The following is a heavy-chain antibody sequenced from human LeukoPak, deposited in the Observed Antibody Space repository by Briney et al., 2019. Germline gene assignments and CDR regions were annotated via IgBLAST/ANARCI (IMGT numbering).Heavy chain of an antibody. V-gene: IGHV1-3*01. D-gene: IGHD2-2*01. CDR2: INAGNGNT. J-gene: IGHJ5*02. CDR1: GYTFTSYA. Sequence: GASVKVSCKASGYTFTSYAMHWVRQAPGQRLEWMGWINAGNGNTKYSQKFQGRVTITRDTSASTAYMELSSLRSEDTAVYYCALLTQIVVVPAATDHWFDPWGQGTLVTVSS. CDR3: ALLTQIVVVPAATDHWFDP.